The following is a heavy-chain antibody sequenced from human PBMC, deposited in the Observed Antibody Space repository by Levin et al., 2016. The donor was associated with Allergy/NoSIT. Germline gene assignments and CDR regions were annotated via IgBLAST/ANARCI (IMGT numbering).Heavy chain of an antibody. Sequence: ASVKVSCKASGYTFTSYGISWVRQAPGQGLEWMGWISAYNGNTNYAQKFQGRVTMTRDTSISTAYMELSRLRSDDTAVYYCAREGSGAARLMTEYWGQGTLVTVSS. CDR1: GYTFTSYG. J-gene: IGHJ4*02. D-gene: IGHD6-6*01. V-gene: IGHV1-18*04. CDR2: ISAYNGNT. CDR3: AREGSGAARLMTEY.